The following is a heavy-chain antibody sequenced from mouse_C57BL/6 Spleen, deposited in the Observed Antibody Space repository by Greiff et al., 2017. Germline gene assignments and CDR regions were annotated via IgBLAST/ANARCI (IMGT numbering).Heavy chain of an antibody. CDR1: GYTFTDHT. CDR2: IYPRDGST. CDR3: ARGVGLRGVDY. Sequence: VQLQQSDAELVKPGASVKISCKVSGYTFTDHTIHWMNQRPEQGLEWIGYIYPRDGSTKYNEKFKGKATLTAYKSASTAYMQLNSLTSEDSAVDFCARGVGLRGVDYWGQGTTLTVSS. D-gene: IGHD2-4*01. J-gene: IGHJ2*01. V-gene: IGHV1-78*01.